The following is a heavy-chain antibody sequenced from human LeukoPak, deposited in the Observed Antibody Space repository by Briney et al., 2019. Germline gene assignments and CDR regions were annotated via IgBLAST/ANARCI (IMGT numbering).Heavy chain of an antibody. CDR2: ISSSGSTI. J-gene: IGHJ4*02. CDR1: GFTFISYE. D-gene: IGHD6-19*01. Sequence: SGGSLRLSCAASGFTFISYEMNWVRQAPGKGLEWGSYISSSGSTIYYADSVKGRFTISRDNAKNSLYLKMNRLRAEDTAVYYCARDSSSSGVDYWGQGTLVTVSS. CDR3: ARDSSSSGVDY. V-gene: IGHV3-48*03.